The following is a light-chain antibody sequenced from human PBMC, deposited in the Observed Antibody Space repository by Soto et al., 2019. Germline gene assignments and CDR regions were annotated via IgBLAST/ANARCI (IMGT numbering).Light chain of an antibody. Sequence: DIQMTQAPSTLSASVGDRVTITCRASQSASRWLAWYQQKPGKAPKLLIYKASTLESGVPSRFSGSGSGTEFTLAISSLQPDDSATYYCKQSYSTPHTFGKGTKVDIK. CDR2: KAS. CDR1: QSASRW. J-gene: IGKJ2*01. CDR3: KQSYSTPHT. V-gene: IGKV1-5*03.